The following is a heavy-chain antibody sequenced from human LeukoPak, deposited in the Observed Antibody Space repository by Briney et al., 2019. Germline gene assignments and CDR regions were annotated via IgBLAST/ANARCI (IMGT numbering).Heavy chain of an antibody. CDR1: GFTFSSYA. Sequence: GGSLRLSCAASGFTFSSYAMHWVRQAPGKGLEWVAVISYDGSNKYYADSVKGRFTISRDNSKNTLYLQMNSLRAEDTAVYYCARSPPGDYPYFDYWGQGTLVTVSS. D-gene: IGHD7-27*01. J-gene: IGHJ4*02. V-gene: IGHV3-30*04. CDR2: ISYDGSNK. CDR3: ARSPPGDYPYFDY.